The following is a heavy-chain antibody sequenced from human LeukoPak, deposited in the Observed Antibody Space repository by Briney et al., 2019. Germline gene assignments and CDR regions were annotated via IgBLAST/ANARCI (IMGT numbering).Heavy chain of an antibody. V-gene: IGHV4-4*02. Sequence: PSGTLSLTCAVSGGSISSSNWWSWVRQPPGKGLEWIGEIYHSGSTNYNPSLKSRVTISVDTSKNQFSLKLSSVTAADTAVYYCAYSTVVTRGYYWGQGTLVTVSS. D-gene: IGHD4-23*01. J-gene: IGHJ4*02. CDR3: AYSTVVTRGYY. CDR1: GGSISSSNW. CDR2: IYHSGST.